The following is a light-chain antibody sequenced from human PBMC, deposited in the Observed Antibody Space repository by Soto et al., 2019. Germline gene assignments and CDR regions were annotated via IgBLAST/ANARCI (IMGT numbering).Light chain of an antibody. Sequence: EIVLTQSPATLSLSPGERATLSCRASQSVSSSYLAWFRQKPGQAPRLLIYGASTRATGIPDRFSGSGSGTDFTLTISRLEPEDFAVYYGQVYGMSPKTFGQGTKVDIK. J-gene: IGKJ1*01. CDR1: QSVSSSY. CDR2: GAS. V-gene: IGKV3-20*01. CDR3: QVYGMSPKT.